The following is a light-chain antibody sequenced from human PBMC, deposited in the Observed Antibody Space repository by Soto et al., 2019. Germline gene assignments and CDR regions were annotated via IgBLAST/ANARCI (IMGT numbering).Light chain of an antibody. CDR2: KAS. CDR3: QLYSTYLRT. J-gene: IGKJ1*01. Sequence: DIQMTQSPSTLSASVGDRVTITCRASQSISSWLAWYQQKPGKAPKLLIYKASSLESGVPSRFSGSGSGTDFTLTSSSLQPDDFATYYCQLYSTYLRTFGQGTNVEIK. CDR1: QSISSW. V-gene: IGKV1-5*03.